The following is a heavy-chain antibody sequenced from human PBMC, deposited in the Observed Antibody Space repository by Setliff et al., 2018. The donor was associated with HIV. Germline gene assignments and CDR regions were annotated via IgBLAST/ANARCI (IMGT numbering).Heavy chain of an antibody. Sequence: GSLRLSCAASGFSFSDSWMTWVRQAPGKGLEWVANIKQDGSKQYYVASINGRFAISRDNSKNLLYLQMTSLRAEDTAVYYCARRNDYYYYMDVWGAGTTVTVSS. V-gene: IGHV3-7*03. CDR1: GFSFSDSW. CDR3: ARRNDYYYYMDV. CDR2: IKQDGSKQ. J-gene: IGHJ6*03.